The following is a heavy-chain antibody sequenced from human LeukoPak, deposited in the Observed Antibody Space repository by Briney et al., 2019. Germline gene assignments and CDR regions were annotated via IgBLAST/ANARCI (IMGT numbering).Heavy chain of an antibody. V-gene: IGHV1-69*13. CDR2: IIPIFGTA. CDR1: GGTFSSYA. J-gene: IGHJ6*03. Sequence: GASVKVSCKASGGTFSSYAISWVRQAPGQGLEWMGGIIPIFGTANYAQKFQGRVTITADESTSTAYMELSSLRSEDTAVYYCARDFVADYYMDVWGKGTTVTVSS. CDR3: ARDFVADYYMDV. D-gene: IGHD6-19*01.